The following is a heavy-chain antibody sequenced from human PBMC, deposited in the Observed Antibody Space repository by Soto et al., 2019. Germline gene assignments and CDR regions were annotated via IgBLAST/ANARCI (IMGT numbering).Heavy chain of an antibody. CDR1: GYSFSNYW. D-gene: IGHD6-13*01. J-gene: IGHJ5*01. CDR3: ARHNRYSSTWFEGWFYP. Sequence: PGESLKISCQGSGYSFSNYWVGWVLQIPWRGLEWMGIIHPGDSDTRYSPFFQGQVTISADKSISTAYLQWSSLKASDTAMYYCARHNRYSSTWFEGWFYPWCQGTLVTVSS. V-gene: IGHV5-51*01. CDR2: IHPGDSDT.